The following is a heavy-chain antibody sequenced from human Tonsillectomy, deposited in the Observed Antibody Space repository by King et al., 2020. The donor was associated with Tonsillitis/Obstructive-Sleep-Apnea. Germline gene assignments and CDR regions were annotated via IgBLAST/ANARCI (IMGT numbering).Heavy chain of an antibody. D-gene: IGHD3-22*01. CDR1: GYSFTNYW. Sequence: QLVQSAAEVKKPGESVKISCKAFGYSFTNYWLGWVRQMPGKGLEWMGIIYPDDSDARYSPSFQGQVTISVDKSINTAYLQWSRLEASDTAMYYCARDSRSVVDNWYFDLWGRGTLVTVSS. CDR3: ARDSRSVVDNWYFDL. J-gene: IGHJ2*01. CDR2: IYPDDSDA. V-gene: IGHV5-51*03.